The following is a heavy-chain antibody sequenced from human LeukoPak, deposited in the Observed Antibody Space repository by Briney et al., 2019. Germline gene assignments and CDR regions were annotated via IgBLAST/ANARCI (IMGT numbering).Heavy chain of an antibody. V-gene: IGHV1-69*13. D-gene: IGHD3-22*01. Sequence: SVKVSCKASGGTFSSYAISWVRQAPGQGLEWMGGIIPIFGTANYAQKFQGRVTITADESTSTAYMELSSLRSEDTGVYYCARESPYYDSSGYYSGHFDYWGQGTLVTVSS. J-gene: IGHJ4*02. CDR1: GGTFSSYA. CDR2: IIPIFGTA. CDR3: ARESPYYDSSGYYSGHFDY.